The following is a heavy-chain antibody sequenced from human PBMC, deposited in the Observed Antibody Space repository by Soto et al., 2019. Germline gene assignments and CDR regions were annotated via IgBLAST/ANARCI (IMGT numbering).Heavy chain of an antibody. CDR3: ARDKGYCSGCSCATSGTDYYYGMDV. V-gene: IGHV1-69*06. CDR2: IIPIFGTA. D-gene: IGHD2-15*01. J-gene: IGHJ6*02. CDR1: GGTFSSYA. Sequence: SVKVSCKASGGTFSSYAISWVRQAPGQGLEWMGGIIPIFGTANYAQKFQGRVTITADKSTSTAYMELSSLRSEDTAVYYCARDKGYCSGCSCATSGTDYYYGMDVWGQGTTVTVSS.